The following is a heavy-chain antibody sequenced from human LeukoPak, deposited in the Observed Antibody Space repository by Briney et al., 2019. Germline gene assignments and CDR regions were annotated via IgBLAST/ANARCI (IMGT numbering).Heavy chain of an antibody. CDR1: GFTVSSNY. CDR2: IYSGGST. J-gene: IGHJ4*02. Sequence: GGSLRLSCAASGFTVSSNYMSWVRQAPGKGLEWVSVIYSGGSTYYADSVKGRFTISRDNSKNTRYLQMNSLRAEDTAVYYCAREAQNYYDSSGALRYFDYWGQGTLVTVSS. D-gene: IGHD3-22*01. V-gene: IGHV3-66*02. CDR3: AREAQNYYDSSGALRYFDY.